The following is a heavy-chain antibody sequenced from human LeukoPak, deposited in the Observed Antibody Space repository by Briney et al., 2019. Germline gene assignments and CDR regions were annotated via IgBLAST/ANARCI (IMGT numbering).Heavy chain of an antibody. CDR2: IYYSGST. V-gene: IGHV4-59*01. D-gene: IGHD3-10*01. J-gene: IGHJ4*02. Sequence: SETLSLTCTVSGGSISSYYWSWIRQPPGKGLEWIGYIYYSGSTNYNPSLKSQVTISVDTSKNQFSLKLSSVTAAGTAVYYCARVSSVTSFDYWGQGTLVTVSS. CDR1: GGSISSYY. CDR3: ARVSSVTSFDY.